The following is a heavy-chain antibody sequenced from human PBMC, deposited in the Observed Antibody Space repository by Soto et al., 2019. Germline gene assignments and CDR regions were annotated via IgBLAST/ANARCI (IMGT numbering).Heavy chain of an antibody. CDR2: INSDGRST. J-gene: IGHJ6*02. Sequence: GGSLRLACAASVFTLSNFWMHWVREAPGKGLEWVSRINSDGRSTSYVDSVKGRFTISRDNANNTLYLEMNSLRAEDTAVYFCARGGRYRENYYFGMDVWGQGTTVTVSS. CDR1: VFTLSNFW. CDR3: ARGGRYRENYYFGMDV. D-gene: IGHD1-26*01. V-gene: IGHV3-74*01.